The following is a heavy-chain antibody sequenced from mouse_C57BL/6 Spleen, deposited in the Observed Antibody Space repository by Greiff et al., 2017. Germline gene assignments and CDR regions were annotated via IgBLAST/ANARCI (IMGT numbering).Heavy chain of an antibody. D-gene: IGHD1-1*01. CDR1: GFTFSSYA. V-gene: IGHV5-4*01. CDR3: ARDYGSSSAWFAY. CDR2: ISDGGSYT. J-gene: IGHJ3*01. Sequence: EVQVVESGGGLVQPGGSLKLSCAASGFTFSSYAMSWVRQTPEKRLEWVATISDGGSYTYYPDNVKGRFTISRDNAKNNLYLQMSHLKSEDTAMYYCARDYGSSSAWFAYWGQGTLVTVSA.